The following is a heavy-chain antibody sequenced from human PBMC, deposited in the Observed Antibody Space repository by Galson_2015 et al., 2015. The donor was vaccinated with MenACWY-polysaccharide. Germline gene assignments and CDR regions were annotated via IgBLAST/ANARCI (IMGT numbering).Heavy chain of an antibody. V-gene: IGHV3-21*01. J-gene: IGHJ4*02. CDR3: ARVLLWFGELFPDY. CDR2: ISSSSSYI. CDR1: GFTFSSYS. Sequence: SLRLSCAASGFTFSSYSMNWARQAPGKGLEWVSSISSSSSYIYYADSVKARFTISRDNAKNSLYLQMNSLRAEDTAVYYCARVLLWFGELFPDYWGQGTLVTVSS. D-gene: IGHD3-10*01.